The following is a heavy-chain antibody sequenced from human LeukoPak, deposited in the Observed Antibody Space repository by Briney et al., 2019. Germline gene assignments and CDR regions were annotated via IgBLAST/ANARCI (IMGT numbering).Heavy chain of an antibody. CDR1: GFTFSSYS. CDR3: ARDSLPFCSSTSCYYFDY. J-gene: IGHJ4*02. V-gene: IGHV3-21*01. CDR2: ISSSSSYI. D-gene: IGHD2-2*01. Sequence: GGSLRLSCAASGFTFSSYSMNWVRQAPGKGLEWVSSISSSSSYIYYADSVKGRFTISRDNAKNSLYLQMSSLRAEDTAVYYCARDSLPFCSSTSCYYFDYWGQGTLVTVSS.